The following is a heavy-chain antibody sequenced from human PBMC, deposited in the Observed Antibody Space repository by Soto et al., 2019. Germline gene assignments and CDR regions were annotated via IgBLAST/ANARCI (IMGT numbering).Heavy chain of an antibody. CDR2: INAGNGNT. J-gene: IGHJ6*03. CDR1: GYTFTSYA. Sequence: ASVKVSCKASGYTFTSYAMHWVRQAPGQRLEWMGWINAGNGNTKYSQKFQGRVTITRDTSASTAYMELSSLRSEDTAVYYCARDPRDFWSGYYNHYYMDVRGKGTTVTVSS. V-gene: IGHV1-3*01. CDR3: ARDPRDFWSGYYNHYYMDV. D-gene: IGHD3-3*01.